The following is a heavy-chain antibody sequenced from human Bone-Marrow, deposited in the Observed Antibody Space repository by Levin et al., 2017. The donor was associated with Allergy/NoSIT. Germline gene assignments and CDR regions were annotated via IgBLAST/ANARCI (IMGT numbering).Heavy chain of an antibody. CDR2: IKEDGSEN. V-gene: IGHV3-7*01. D-gene: IGHD2-2*01. J-gene: IGHJ3*02. CDR1: GFTFGLSW. CDR3: ARISRSAFDI. Sequence: SGGSLRLSCAASGFTFGLSWMSWVRQAPGKGLEWVANIKEDGSENYYVDSVKGRFTISRDNAKNSLYLQMNSLRAEDTAVYYCARISRSAFDIWGQGTMVTVSS.